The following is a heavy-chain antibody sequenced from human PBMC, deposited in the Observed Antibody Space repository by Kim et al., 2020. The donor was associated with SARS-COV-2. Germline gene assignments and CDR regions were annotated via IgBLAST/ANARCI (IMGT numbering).Heavy chain of an antibody. J-gene: IGHJ6*01. CDR1: GFTFSSYG. CDR3: AKDTITGTTYYYYYGMDV. CDR2: ISYDGSNK. D-gene: IGHD1-7*01. V-gene: IGHV3-30*18. Sequence: GGSLRLSCAASGFTFSSYGMHWVRQAPGKGLEWVAVISYDGSNKYYADSVKGRFTISRDNSKNTLYLQMNSLRAEDTAVYYCAKDTITGTTYYYYYGMDV.